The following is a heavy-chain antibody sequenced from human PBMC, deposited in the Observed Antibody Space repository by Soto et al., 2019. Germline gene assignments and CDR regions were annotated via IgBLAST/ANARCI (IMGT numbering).Heavy chain of an antibody. CDR1: GFTFISYA. D-gene: IGHD1-26*01. CDR3: ARVGPVGATDGPTPEEFPDPEYDY. Sequence: PGGFLRLSCAASGFTFISYAMHWVRQAPGKGLKWVAVISYDGSNKYYADSVKGRFTISRDNSKNTLYLQMNSLRAEDTAVYYCARVGPVGATDGPTPEEFPDPEYDYWGQGTLVTVSS. J-gene: IGHJ4*02. CDR2: ISYDGSNK. V-gene: IGHV3-30-3*01.